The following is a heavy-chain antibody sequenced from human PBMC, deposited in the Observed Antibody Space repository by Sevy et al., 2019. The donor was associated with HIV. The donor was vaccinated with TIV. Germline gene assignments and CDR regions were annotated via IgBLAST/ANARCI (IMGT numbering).Heavy chain of an antibody. Sequence: GGYLRLSCIASGFTFGDYAMSWFRQAPGKGLEWVGFIKSKTYGGTTEYAASVKGRFIISRDDSKNIAYLQMNSLKTEDTAVYYCTRDLYGSGWFYFDYWGQGTLVTVSS. CDR3: TRDLYGSGWFYFDY. CDR1: GFTFGDYA. V-gene: IGHV3-49*03. CDR2: IKSKTYGGTT. D-gene: IGHD6-19*01. J-gene: IGHJ4*02.